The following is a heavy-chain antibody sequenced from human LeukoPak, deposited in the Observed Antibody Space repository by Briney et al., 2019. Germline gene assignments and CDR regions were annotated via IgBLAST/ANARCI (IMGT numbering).Heavy chain of an antibody. CDR1: GFTFITYG. D-gene: IGHD3-3*01. Sequence: GGSLRLSCAASGFTFITYGMHWVRQAPGKGLEWVAFIRNDGSNKYYADSVKGRFTISRDNSKNTLYLQMNSLRAEDTAVYYCARAMVEKNTIFGVAYYYYYMDVWGKGTTVTVSS. V-gene: IGHV3-30*02. CDR3: ARAMVEKNTIFGVAYYYYYMDV. J-gene: IGHJ6*03. CDR2: IRNDGSNK.